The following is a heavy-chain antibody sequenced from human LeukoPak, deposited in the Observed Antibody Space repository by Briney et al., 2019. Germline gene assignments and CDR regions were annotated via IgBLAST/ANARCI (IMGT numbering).Heavy chain of an antibody. CDR3: ASTGLAVAGPFDY. CDR2: ITPIFGTA. Sequence: SVKVSCKASGGTFSSYAISWVRQAPGQGLEWMGGITPIFGTANYAQKFQGRVTITTDESTSTAYMELSSLRSEDTAVYYCASTGLAVAGPFDYWGQGTLVTVSS. D-gene: IGHD6-19*01. CDR1: GGTFSSYA. V-gene: IGHV1-69*05. J-gene: IGHJ4*02.